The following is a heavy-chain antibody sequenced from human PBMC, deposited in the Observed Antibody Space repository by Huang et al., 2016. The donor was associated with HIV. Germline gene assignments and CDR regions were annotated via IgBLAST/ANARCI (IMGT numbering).Heavy chain of an antibody. D-gene: IGHD5-18*01. CDR1: GYTFSSFG. J-gene: IGHJ6*03. CDR3: ARGGGIQLWLLGYYYMDV. CDR2: ISVVNGNT. V-gene: IGHV1-18*01. Sequence: QVQLVQSGAEVKKPGASVKVSCKASGYTFSSFGISWVRQAPGQGLEWGGWISVVNGNTKFEQKVQGRLTMTTDTSTSTAYRELRGLRSDDTAVYYCARGGGIQLWLLGYYYMDVWGNGTTVTVSS.